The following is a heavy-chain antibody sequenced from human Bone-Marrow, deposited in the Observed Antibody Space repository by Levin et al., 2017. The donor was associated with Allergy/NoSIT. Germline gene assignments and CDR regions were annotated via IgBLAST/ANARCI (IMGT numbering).Heavy chain of an antibody. CDR3: ARILWGPFDY. J-gene: IGHJ4*02. Sequence: QPGGSLRLSCAASGFTFSSYAMHWVRQAPGKGLEWVAVISYDGSNKYYADSVKGRFTISRDNSKNTLYLQMNSLRAEDTAVYYCARILWGPFDYWGQGTLVTVSS. D-gene: IGHD7-27*01. CDR1: GFTFSSYA. V-gene: IGHV3-30*04. CDR2: ISYDGSNK.